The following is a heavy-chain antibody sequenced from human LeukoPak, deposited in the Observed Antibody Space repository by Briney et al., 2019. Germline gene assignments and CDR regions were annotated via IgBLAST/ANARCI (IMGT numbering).Heavy chain of an antibody. CDR2: IYHSGSS. J-gene: IGHJ3*02. D-gene: IGHD3-3*01. CDR3: ARYGVAMDDAFDI. CDR1: GYSISSGYY. Sequence: NASETLSLTCTVSGYSISSGYYWGRIRQPPGKGLEWIGSIYHSGSSYYNPSLKSRVTISVDTSKNQFSLKLSSVTAADTAVYYCARYGVAMDDAFDIWGQGTMVTASS. V-gene: IGHV4-38-2*02.